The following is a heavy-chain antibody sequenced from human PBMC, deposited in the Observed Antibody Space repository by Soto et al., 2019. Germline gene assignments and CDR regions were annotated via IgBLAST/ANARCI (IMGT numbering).Heavy chain of an antibody. CDR3: AGGQYYFDY. CDR2: ISYDGSNK. Sequence: QVQLVESGGGVVQPGRSLRLSCAASGFPFSSYGMHWVRQAPGKGLEWVAHISYDGSNKHYTESVKGRFTISRGNSKNMFYLQMSSLRAEDTAVYYCAGGQYYFDYCGQGTRVSVSS. D-gene: IGHD2-15*01. CDR1: GFPFSSYG. J-gene: IGHJ4*02. V-gene: IGHV3-30*03.